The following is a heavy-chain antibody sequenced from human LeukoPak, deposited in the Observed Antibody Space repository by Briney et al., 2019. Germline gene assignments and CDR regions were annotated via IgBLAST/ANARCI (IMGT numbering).Heavy chain of an antibody. J-gene: IGHJ4*02. Sequence: GGSLRLSCAASGFTFSTYAMSWVRQAPGKGLEWVSLISGSGGSTYYADSVKGRFTISRDNGRNTLSLQMNSLRAEDTALYYCAKERLTTTTFDSWGRGTLVTVSS. D-gene: IGHD4-11*01. V-gene: IGHV3-23*01. CDR3: AKERLTTTTFDS. CDR2: ISGSGGST. CDR1: GFTFSTYA.